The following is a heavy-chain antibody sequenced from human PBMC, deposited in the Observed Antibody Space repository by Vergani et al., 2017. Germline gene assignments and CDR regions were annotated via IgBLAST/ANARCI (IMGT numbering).Heavy chain of an antibody. D-gene: IGHD1-1*01. CDR2: ISPDGSAT. V-gene: IGHV3-7*01. Sequence: EVQPVESGGGLVKPGGSLRLSCAASGFSLSRFWMSWVRQAPEKGLEWVANISPDGSATSYVDSVKGRFTISRDNTKNSLSLQMSGLRVEDTAVYYCVRLTRGPWDFDLWGRGTLITVSS. CDR1: GFSLSRFW. CDR3: VRLTRGPWDFDL. J-gene: IGHJ2*01.